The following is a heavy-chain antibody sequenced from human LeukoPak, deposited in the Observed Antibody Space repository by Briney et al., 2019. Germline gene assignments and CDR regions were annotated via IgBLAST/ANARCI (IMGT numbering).Heavy chain of an antibody. J-gene: IGHJ4*02. V-gene: IGHV3-53*01. Sequence: PGGCLRLSCAAPGFSVSSNYMSWVRQAPGKGLGWVSVIFSGGSTYYADSVKGRFTISRDNSKNTLYLQMNSLRAEDTAVYYCARDMKLLGQFDYWGQGTLVTVSS. D-gene: IGHD1-26*01. CDR2: IFSGGST. CDR3: ARDMKLLGQFDY. CDR1: GFSVSSNY.